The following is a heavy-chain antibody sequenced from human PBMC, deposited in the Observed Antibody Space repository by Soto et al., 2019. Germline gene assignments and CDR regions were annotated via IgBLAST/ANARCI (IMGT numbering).Heavy chain of an antibody. D-gene: IGHD3-22*01. V-gene: IGHV4-61*08. J-gene: IGHJ4*02. CDR1: GGSISSGDYY. CDR3: ARLLWFGDSSGYYYYFDY. Sequence: PSETLSLTCTVSGGSISSGDYYWSWIRQPPGKGLEWIGYVHYSGSTNYNPSLKSRVTVSLDTSKNQFSLKLNSVTAADTAVYYCARLLWFGDSSGYYYYFDYWGQGTPVTVSS. CDR2: VHYSGST.